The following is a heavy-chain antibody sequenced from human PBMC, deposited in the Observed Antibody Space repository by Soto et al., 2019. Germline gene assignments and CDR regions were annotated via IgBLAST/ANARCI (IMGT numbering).Heavy chain of an antibody. CDR3: ARGPYYYDRSGYFSLDY. CDR2: TNPNSGDT. CDR1: GYTFTGYY. V-gene: IGHV1-2*02. D-gene: IGHD3-22*01. J-gene: IGHJ4*02. Sequence: ASVKVSCKASGYTFTGYYMHWVRQAPGQGLEWMGWTNPNSGDTNYAQKFQGRVTMTRDTSISTAYMELSGLRSDDTAVYYCARGPYYYDRSGYFSLDYWGQGTPVTVSS.